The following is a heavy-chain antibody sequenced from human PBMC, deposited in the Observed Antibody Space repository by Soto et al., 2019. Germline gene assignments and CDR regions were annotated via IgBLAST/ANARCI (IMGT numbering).Heavy chain of an antibody. CDR1: GYTFTTYT. CDR3: ARDYSGDQYFYY. J-gene: IGHJ4*02. CDR2: INAGNGDT. D-gene: IGHD4-4*01. V-gene: IGHV1-3*05. Sequence: QVQLVQSGAEEKKPGASVKVSCKASGYTFTTYTMQWVRQAPGQRLEWMGWINAGNGDTKYSQKFQGRVTITRDTSASTAYMELSSLRSEDTAVNYCARDYSGDQYFYYWGQGTLVTVSS.